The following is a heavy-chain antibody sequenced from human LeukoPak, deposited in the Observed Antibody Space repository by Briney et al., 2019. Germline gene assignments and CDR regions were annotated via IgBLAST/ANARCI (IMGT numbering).Heavy chain of an antibody. CDR2: MNPNSGGT. J-gene: IGHJ4*02. CDR3: ARSERVKGTFDF. Sequence: ASVKVSCKTSGYIFTGFDIHWVRQAPGQGLEWMGWMNPNSGGTNHTQKFLGRVTMTRDTSITTAYMELRRLRSDDTAVYYCARSERVKGTFDFWGQGTLVTVSS. CDR1: GYIFTGFD. V-gene: IGHV1-2*02. D-gene: IGHD1-1*01.